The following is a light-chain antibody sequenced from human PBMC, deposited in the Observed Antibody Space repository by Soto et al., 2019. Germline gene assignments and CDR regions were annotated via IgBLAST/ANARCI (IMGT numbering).Light chain of an antibody. J-gene: IGLJ3*02. CDR1: SSDVGVYNY. V-gene: IGLV2-11*01. Sequence: QSALTQPPSASGSPGQSVTISCTGTSSDVGVYNYVSWYQQHPGKAPKLMIYYVSKRPSGVPDRFSGSKSGNTASLTISGLQAEDEADYYCCSYAGRYTKVFGGGTKLTVL. CDR3: CSYAGRYTKV. CDR2: YVS.